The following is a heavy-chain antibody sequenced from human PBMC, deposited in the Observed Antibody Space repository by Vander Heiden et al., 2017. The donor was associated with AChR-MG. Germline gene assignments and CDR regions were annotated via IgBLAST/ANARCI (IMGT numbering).Heavy chain of an antibody. J-gene: IGHJ6*02. CDR1: GFTSSDYY. CDR2: ISDSGSIT. V-gene: IGHV3-11*01. CDR3: ARDWVVMNYYYYGMDV. Sequence: QVQLVESGGGLVKPGGSLRLSCAAPGFTSSDYYMSWIRQAPGKGLDWVSYISDSGSITYHADSVKGRFTISRDNAKNSLYLQMNSLRAEDTAVYYCARDWVVMNYYYYGMDVWGQGTTVSVSS. D-gene: IGHD3-22*01.